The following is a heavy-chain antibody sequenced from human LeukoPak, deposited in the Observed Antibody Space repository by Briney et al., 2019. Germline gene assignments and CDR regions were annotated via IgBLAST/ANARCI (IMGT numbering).Heavy chain of an antibody. Sequence: ASVKVSCKASGYTFTGYYMHWVRQAPGQGLEWMGWINPNSGGTNYAQKFQGRVTMTRDTSISTAYMELSRLRSDDTAVYYCARIGYCSGGSCSEADYWGQGTLVTVSS. CDR3: ARIGYCSGGSCSEADY. CDR1: GYTFTGYY. CDR2: INPNSGGT. V-gene: IGHV1-2*02. D-gene: IGHD2-15*01. J-gene: IGHJ4*02.